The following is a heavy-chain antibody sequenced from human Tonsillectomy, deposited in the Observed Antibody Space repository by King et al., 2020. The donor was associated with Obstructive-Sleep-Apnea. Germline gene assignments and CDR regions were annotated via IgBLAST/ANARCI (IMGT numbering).Heavy chain of an antibody. V-gene: IGHV5-51*01. CDR2: IYPGDSDT. Sequence: VQLVQSGAEVKKPGESLKISCTGSGYSFTNYWIGWVRQMPGKGLEWMGIIYPGDSDTRYSPSFQGQVTISADKSISTAYLQWSSLKASETAMYYCSRHWRYYGSGTYYNGNFDYWGQGTLVTVSS. D-gene: IGHD3-10*01. J-gene: IGHJ4*02. CDR3: SRHWRYYGSGTYYNGNFDY. CDR1: GYSFTNYW.